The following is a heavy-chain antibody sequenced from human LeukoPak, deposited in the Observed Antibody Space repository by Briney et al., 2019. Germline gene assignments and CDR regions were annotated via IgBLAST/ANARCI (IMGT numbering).Heavy chain of an antibody. J-gene: IGHJ6*03. CDR3: ARGYCSGGSCSDYYYYYMDV. CDR2: ISSSSSYI. CDR1: GFTFSSYS. D-gene: IGHD2-15*01. Sequence: SGGSLRVSCAACGFTFSSYSMNWVRQAPGKGLEWVSSISSSSSYIYYADSVKGRFTISRDNAKNSLYLQMNSLRAEDTAVYYCARGYCSGGSCSDYYYYYMDVWGKGTTVTVSS. V-gene: IGHV3-21*01.